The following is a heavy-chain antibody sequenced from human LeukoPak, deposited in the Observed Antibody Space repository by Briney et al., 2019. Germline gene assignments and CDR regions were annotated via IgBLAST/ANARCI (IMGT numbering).Heavy chain of an antibody. J-gene: IGHJ6*03. D-gene: IGHD2-2*01. V-gene: IGHV3-20*04. Sequence: PGGSLRLSCVASGFTFDDYGMSWVRQAPGKGLEWVSGINWNGGSTGYADSVKGRFTISRDNAKNSLYLQMNSLRAEDTALYYCARSAEPYCSSTSCTSYMDVWGKGTTVTVSS. CDR2: INWNGGST. CDR1: GFTFDDYG. CDR3: ARSAEPYCSSTSCTSYMDV.